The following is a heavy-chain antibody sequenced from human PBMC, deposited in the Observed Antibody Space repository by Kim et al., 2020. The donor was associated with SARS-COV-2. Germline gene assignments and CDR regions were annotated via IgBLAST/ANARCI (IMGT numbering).Heavy chain of an antibody. Sequence: GGSLRLSCAASGFTFSSYGMHWVRQAPGKGLEWVAVIWYDGSNKYYADSVKGRFTISRDNSKNTLYLQMNSLRAEDTAVYYCARDYYGSGSSFDYWGQGTLVTVSS. D-gene: IGHD3-10*01. CDR1: GFTFSSYG. J-gene: IGHJ4*02. CDR3: ARDYYGSGSSFDY. CDR2: IWYDGSNK. V-gene: IGHV3-33*01.